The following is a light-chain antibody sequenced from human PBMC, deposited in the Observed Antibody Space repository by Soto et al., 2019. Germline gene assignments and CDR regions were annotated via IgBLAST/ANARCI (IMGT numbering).Light chain of an antibody. Sequence: DIQMTQSPSSLSASVGDRVTITCQASQDISNYLNWYQQKPGKAPKLLIYDASNLETGVPSRFSGSGSGTDFTLTINTLQPEDFATYYCQQSYSALMYTFGQGTKVDI. V-gene: IGKV1-33*01. J-gene: IGKJ2*01. CDR3: QQSYSALMYT. CDR1: QDISNY. CDR2: DAS.